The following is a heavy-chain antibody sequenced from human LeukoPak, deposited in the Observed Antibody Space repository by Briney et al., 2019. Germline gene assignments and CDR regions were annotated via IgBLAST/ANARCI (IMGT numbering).Heavy chain of an antibody. V-gene: IGHV4-38-2*01. CDR2: IYHSGIT. CDR3: ARPKYGDAAYFAL. CDR1: AYSISSGYY. Sequence: SETLSLTCAVSAYSISSGYYWGWIRQPPGKGLEWIASIYHSGITYYNPSLKSRVTISVDTSKNQFFLKVTSVTSADAAVYYCARPKYGDAAYFALWGRGALVTISS. D-gene: IGHD4-17*01. J-gene: IGHJ2*01.